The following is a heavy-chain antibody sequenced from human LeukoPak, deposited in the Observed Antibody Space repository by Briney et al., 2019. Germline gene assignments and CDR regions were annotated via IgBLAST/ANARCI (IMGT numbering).Heavy chain of an antibody. CDR1: GFIFSTYN. CDR2: ISTSSRYI. J-gene: IGHJ4*02. V-gene: IGHV3-21*01. Sequence: GGSLRLSCAASGFIFSTYNMNWVRQAPGKGLEWVSSISTSSRYIYYAASLRGRFTISRDDAKNSLYLQMNSLRAEDTAVYYCASGRYYFDYWGQGTLVTVSS. CDR3: ASGRYYFDY.